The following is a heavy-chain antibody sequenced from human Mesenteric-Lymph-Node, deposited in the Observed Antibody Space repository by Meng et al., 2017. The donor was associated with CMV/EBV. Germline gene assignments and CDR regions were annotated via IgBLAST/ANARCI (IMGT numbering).Heavy chain of an antibody. CDR2: INPSGSS. CDR3: ARREWLRLEGGYFDY. D-gene: IGHD5-12*01. Sequence: SETLSLTCAVYGGSFSGYSSWIRQPPGKGLEWIGEINPSGSSNYNPSLKSRVTMSVDTSKNQFSLKLSSVTAADTAVYYCARREWLRLEGGYFDYWGQGTLVTVSS. V-gene: IGHV4-34*01. J-gene: IGHJ4*02. CDR1: GGSFSGYS.